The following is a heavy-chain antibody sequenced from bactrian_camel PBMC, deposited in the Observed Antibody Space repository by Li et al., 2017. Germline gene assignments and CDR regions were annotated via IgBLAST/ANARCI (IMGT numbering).Heavy chain of an antibody. CDR2: VSNNGDT. D-gene: IGHD7*01. J-gene: IGHJ4*01. Sequence: HVQLVESGGGSVQTGGSLRLSCAASEFIHVSECMAWFRQAPGKERERVADVSNNGDTTYADSVKGRFTISRDETKGTVFLQMTNLEPEDTAMYTCIPERLIDGICRTEFESSDPGTQVTVS. V-gene: IGHV3S53*01. CDR1: EFIHVSEC.